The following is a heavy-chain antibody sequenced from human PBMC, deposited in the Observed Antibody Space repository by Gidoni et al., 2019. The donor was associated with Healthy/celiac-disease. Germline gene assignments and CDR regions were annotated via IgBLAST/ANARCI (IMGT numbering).Heavy chain of an antibody. CDR1: GYTFTSYA. CDR3: AREVRYCSSTSCLGDYYYYGMDV. J-gene: IGHJ6*02. CDR2: INTNTGNP. Sequence: QVQLVQSGSELKKPGASVKVSCKASGYTFTSYAMNWVRQAPGQGLEWMGWINTNTGNPTYAQGFTGRFVFSLDTSVSTAYLQISSLKAEDTAVYYCAREVRYCSSTSCLGDYYYYGMDVWGQGTTVTVSS. D-gene: IGHD2-2*01. V-gene: IGHV7-4-1*02.